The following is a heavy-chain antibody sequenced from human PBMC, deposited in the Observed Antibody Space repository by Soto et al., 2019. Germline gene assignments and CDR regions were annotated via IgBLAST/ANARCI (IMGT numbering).Heavy chain of an antibody. CDR2: INPNSGGT. V-gene: IGHV1-2*04. CDR3: AREGAARWFPNYGMDV. J-gene: IGHJ6*02. Sequence: ASVKVFCKASGYTFTSYGISWVRQAPGQGLEWMGWINPNSGGTNYAQKFQGWVTMTRDTSISTAYMELSRLRSDDTAVYYCAREGAARWFPNYGMDVWGQGTTVTVSS. CDR1: GYTFTSYG. D-gene: IGHD6-6*01.